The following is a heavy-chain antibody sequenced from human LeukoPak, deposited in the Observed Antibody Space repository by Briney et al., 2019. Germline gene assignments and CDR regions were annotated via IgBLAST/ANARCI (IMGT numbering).Heavy chain of an antibody. Sequence: GGSLRLSCAASGFTFSSYGMHWVRQAPGKGLEWVAFIRYDGSNKYYADSVKGRFTISRDNSKNTLYPQMNSLRAEDTAVYYCAKDPCTNGVCPPPYFDYWGQGTLVTVSS. CDR3: AKDPCTNGVCPPPYFDY. D-gene: IGHD2-8*01. CDR2: IRYDGSNK. J-gene: IGHJ4*02. V-gene: IGHV3-30*02. CDR1: GFTFSSYG.